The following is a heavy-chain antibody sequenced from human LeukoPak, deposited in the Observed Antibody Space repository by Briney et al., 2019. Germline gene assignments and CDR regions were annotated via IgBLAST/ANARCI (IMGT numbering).Heavy chain of an antibody. CDR1: GGSISSYY. D-gene: IGHD2/OR15-2a*01. CDR2: IYYSGST. CDR3: ARDTTIGGLFVL. V-gene: IGHV4-59*01. Sequence: SETLSFTCTVSGGSISSYYWSWIRQPPGKGLEWIGYIYYSGSTNYNPSLKSRVTISVDTSKNQFSLKLSSVTAADTAVYYCARDTTIGGLFVLWGRGTLVTVSS. J-gene: IGHJ2*01.